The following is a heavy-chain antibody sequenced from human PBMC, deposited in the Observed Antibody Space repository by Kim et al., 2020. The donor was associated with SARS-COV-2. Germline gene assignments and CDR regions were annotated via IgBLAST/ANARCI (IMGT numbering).Heavy chain of an antibody. J-gene: IGHJ4*02. Sequence: GGSLRLSYTVSGFSFSNYAMSWVRQAPGKGLEWVAAICGDGGKTYYANSVKGRFTISRDNSRSTLYLQMDSLGAEDTALYYCARITGIFSPGSVFWGQGAPVTVSS. CDR2: ICGDGGKT. D-gene: IGHD3-9*01. V-gene: IGHV3-23*01. CDR1: GFSFSNYA. CDR3: ARITGIFSPGSVF.